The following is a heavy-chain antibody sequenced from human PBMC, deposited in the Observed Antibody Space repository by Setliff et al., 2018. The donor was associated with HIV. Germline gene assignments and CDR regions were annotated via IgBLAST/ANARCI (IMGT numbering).Heavy chain of an antibody. V-gene: IGHV4-59*05. CDR3: ASPAADSSTVNGADY. J-gene: IGHJ4*02. Sequence: SETMSLTCTVSGGSISSHDWSWIRQPPGGGLEWIGSVYYSGSTYYNPSLKSRVTISVDTSKNQFSLKLSSVTAADTAVYYCASPAADSSTVNGADYWGQGTLVTVSS. CDR1: GGSISSHD. CDR2: VYYSGST. D-gene: IGHD6-13*01.